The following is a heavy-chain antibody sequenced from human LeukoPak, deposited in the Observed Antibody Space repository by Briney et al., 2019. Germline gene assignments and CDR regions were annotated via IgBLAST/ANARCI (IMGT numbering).Heavy chain of an antibody. CDR1: GFTVSSNY. D-gene: IGHD4-23*01. Sequence: GGALRLSCAVSGFTVSSNYMSWVRQAPGKGLEWVSIIYSGGSTYYGDSVKGRFTISRDNSKNTLYLQMNSLRGEDSAVYYCAREGGGYFDYWGQGTLVTVSS. J-gene: IGHJ4*02. V-gene: IGHV3-53*01. CDR3: AREGGGYFDY. CDR2: IYSGGST.